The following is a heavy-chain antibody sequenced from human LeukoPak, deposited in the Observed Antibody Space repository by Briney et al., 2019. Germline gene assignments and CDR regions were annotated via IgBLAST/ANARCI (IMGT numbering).Heavy chain of an antibody. CDR1: GFTFSSYS. V-gene: IGHV3-21*01. CDR2: ISSSSSYI. CDR3: ARDSQLWFGELLQSYYYGMDV. D-gene: IGHD3-10*01. J-gene: IGHJ6*02. Sequence: GGSLRLSCAASGFTFSSYSMNWVRQAPGEGLEWVSSISSSSSYIYYADSVKGRLTISRDNAKNSLYLQMNSLRAEDTAVYYCARDSQLWFGELLQSYYYGMDVWGQGTTVTVSS.